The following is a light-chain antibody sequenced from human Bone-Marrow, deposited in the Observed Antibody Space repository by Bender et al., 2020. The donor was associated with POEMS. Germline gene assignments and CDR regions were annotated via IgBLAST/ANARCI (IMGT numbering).Light chain of an antibody. CDR2: YVT. J-gene: IGLJ2*01. V-gene: IGLV2-14*01. CDR3: SSYVGSNNII. CDR1: SSDVGGYNY. Sequence: QSALTQPASVSGSPGQSITISCTGTSSDVGGYNYVSWYQQHPGKAPKLMIYYVTNRPSGVSTRFSGSKSGNTASLTVSGLQPEDEADYYCSSYVGSNNIIFGGGTKLTVL.